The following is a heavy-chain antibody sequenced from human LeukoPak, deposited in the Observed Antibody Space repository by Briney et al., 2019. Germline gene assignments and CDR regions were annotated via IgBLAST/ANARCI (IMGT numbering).Heavy chain of an antibody. CDR2: IYHSGST. CDR1: GYSISSGYH. CDR3: AGGVTTVVTPGSFDY. V-gene: IGHV4-38-2*02. J-gene: IGHJ4*02. Sequence: SETLSLTCTVSGYSISSGYHWGWIRQPPGKGLEWIGSIYHSGSTYYNPSLKSRVTISVDTSKNQFSLKLSSVTAADTAVYYCAGGVTTVVTPGSFDYWGQGTLVTVSS. D-gene: IGHD4-23*01.